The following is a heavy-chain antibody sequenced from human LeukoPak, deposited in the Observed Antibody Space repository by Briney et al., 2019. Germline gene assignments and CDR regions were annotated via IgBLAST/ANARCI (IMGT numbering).Heavy chain of an antibody. V-gene: IGHV1-2*06. CDR2: INPNSGGT. CDR1: GYTFTGYY. CDR3: ARVMVRYFDWLHIDY. Sequence: ASVKVSCKASGYTFTGYYMHWVRQAPGQGLEWMGRINPNSGGTNYAQKFQGRVTMTRDTSISTAYMELSRLRSDDTAVYYCARVMVRYFDWLHIDYWGRGTLVTVSS. D-gene: IGHD3-9*01. J-gene: IGHJ4*02.